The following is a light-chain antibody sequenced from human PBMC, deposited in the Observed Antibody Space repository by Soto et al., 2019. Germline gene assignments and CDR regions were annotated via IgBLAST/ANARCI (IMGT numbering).Light chain of an antibody. J-gene: IGKJ1*01. V-gene: IGKV1-39*01. CDR2: AAS. CDR1: QSISNY. Sequence: DIQMTQSPSSLSASVGDRVTITCRASQSISNYLNWYQQRPGKAPKLLIYAASTLQSGVPSRFSGSGTGSDFTLTISSLEPADFATFYCQQTYTTPRTFGQGTKV. CDR3: QQTYTTPRT.